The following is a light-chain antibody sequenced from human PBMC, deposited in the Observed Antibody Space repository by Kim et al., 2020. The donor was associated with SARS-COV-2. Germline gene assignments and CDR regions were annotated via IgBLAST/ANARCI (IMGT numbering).Light chain of an antibody. J-gene: IGLJ3*02. CDR1: TSNIGNDD. CDR3: AAWDDSLNNWV. CDR2: SNS. Sequence: QRVTISCSGSTSNIGNDDVDWYQQFPGTAPKLLIHSNSQRPSGVPDRFSGSKSGTSASLAISGLQSEDEADYYCAAWDDSLNNWVFGGGTKLTVL. V-gene: IGLV1-44*01.